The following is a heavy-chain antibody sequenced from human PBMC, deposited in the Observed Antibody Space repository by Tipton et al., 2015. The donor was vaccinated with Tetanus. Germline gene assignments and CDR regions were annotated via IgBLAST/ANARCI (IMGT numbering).Heavy chain of an antibody. CDR1: GGSISSYY. D-gene: IGHD6-19*01. CDR2: IYYSGST. CDR3: ARGGVGSSGWYYYYYGMDV. J-gene: IGHJ6*02. Sequence: TLSLTCTVSGGSISSYYWSWIRQPPGKGLEWIGYIYYSGSTNYNPSLKSRVTISVDTSKNQFSLKLSSVTAADTAVYYCARGGVGSSGWYYYYYGMDVWGRGTTVTASS. V-gene: IGHV4-59*01.